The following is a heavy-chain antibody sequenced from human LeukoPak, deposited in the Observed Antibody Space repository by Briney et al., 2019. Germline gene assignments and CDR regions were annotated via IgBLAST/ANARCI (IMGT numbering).Heavy chain of an antibody. J-gene: IGHJ4*02. CDR1: GFTFSNAW. CDR3: TTIAAAGHFDY. V-gene: IGHV3-15*01. Sequence: PGGSLRLSCAASGFTFSNAWMSWVRQAPGKGLEWVGRIKSKTDGGATDYAAPVKGRFAISKDGSKNTLYLQMNSLNSEDTAVYYCTTIAAAGHFDYWGQGTLVTVSS. D-gene: IGHD6-13*01. CDR2: IKSKTDGGAT.